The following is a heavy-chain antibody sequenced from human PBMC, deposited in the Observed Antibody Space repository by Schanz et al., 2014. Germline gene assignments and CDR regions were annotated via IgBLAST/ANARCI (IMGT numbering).Heavy chain of an antibody. CDR1: GFTFDDYA. J-gene: IGHJ4*02. V-gene: IGHV3-9*01. CDR3: ERFQSPHQPFDY. D-gene: IGHD2-2*01. CDR2: ISWNSGNI. Sequence: EVQLVESGGGLVQPGGSLRLSCAASGFTFDDYAMHWVRQAPGKGLEWVSGISWNSGNIVYADSVKGRFTVSRDNAKNSLYLQMNSLRAEDTAVYYCERFQSPHQPFDYWGQGTLVTVSS.